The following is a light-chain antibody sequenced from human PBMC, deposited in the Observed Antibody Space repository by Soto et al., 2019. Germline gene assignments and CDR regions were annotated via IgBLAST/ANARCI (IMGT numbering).Light chain of an antibody. Sequence: EIVLTQSPATLSLSPGERATLSCRASQSVSSYLAWYQQKPGQAPRLLIYDASNRATGIPARFSGSVPGTDFTLTISILGPEDFAVYYCQQRSNWPGYTFGQGTKLEIK. V-gene: IGKV3-11*01. J-gene: IGKJ2*01. CDR2: DAS. CDR1: QSVSSY. CDR3: QQRSNWPGYT.